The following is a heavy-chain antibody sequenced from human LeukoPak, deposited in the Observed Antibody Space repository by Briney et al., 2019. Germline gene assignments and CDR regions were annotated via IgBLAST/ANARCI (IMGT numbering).Heavy chain of an antibody. J-gene: IGHJ6*03. CDR1: GFTFSSYG. V-gene: IGHV3-23*01. Sequence: GGTLRLSCAASGFTFSSYGMSWVRQAPGKGLEWVSAISGSGGSTYYADSVKGRFTISRDNSKNTPYLQMNSLRAEDTAVYYCATHLGVSASKYYYYMDVWGKGTTVTVSS. CDR2: ISGSGGST. D-gene: IGHD3-10*01. CDR3: ATHLGVSASKYYYYMDV.